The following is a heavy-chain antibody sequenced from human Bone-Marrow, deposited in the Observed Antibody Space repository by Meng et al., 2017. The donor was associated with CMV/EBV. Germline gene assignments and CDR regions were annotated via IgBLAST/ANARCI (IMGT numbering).Heavy chain of an antibody. D-gene: IGHD3/OR15-3a*01. CDR2: IYPGDADT. Sequence: KVSCQGSGYSFTSYWIGWVRQMPGKGLEWLGIIYPGDADTRYSTSFQGQVTISADKSISTAYLQWSSLKASDTAMYYCARLNLRTSFFDYWGQGTRVTVSS. J-gene: IGHJ4*02. V-gene: IGHV5-51*01. CDR3: ARLNLRTSFFDY. CDR1: GYSFTSYW.